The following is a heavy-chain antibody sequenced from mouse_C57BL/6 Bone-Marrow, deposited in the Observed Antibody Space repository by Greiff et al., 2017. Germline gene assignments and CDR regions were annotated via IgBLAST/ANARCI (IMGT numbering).Heavy chain of an antibody. J-gene: IGHJ2*01. V-gene: IGHV1-26*01. CDR1: GYTFTDHY. Sequence: VQLQQSGPELVKPGASVKISCKASGYTFTDHYMNWVKQSHGKSLEWIGDINPNDGGTSYNQKLKGKATLTVDKSSSTAYMELRSLTSEDSAVYYCARDYYGSSWYFDYWGQGTILTVSS. D-gene: IGHD1-1*01. CDR2: INPNDGGT. CDR3: ARDYYGSSWYFDY.